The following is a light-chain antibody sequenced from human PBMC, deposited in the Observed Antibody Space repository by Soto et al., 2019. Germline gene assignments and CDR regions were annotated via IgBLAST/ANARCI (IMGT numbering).Light chain of an antibody. Sequence: QSVLTQPRSVSGSPGQSVIISCTGTSSDIGGYNYVSWYQQHAGKAPKLMIYDVTKRPSGVPDRFSGSKSGNTASLTISGLQAEDEADYYCSSYAGSSNVFGTGTKVTVL. CDR1: SSDIGGYNY. V-gene: IGLV2-11*01. J-gene: IGLJ1*01. CDR2: DVT. CDR3: SSYAGSSNV.